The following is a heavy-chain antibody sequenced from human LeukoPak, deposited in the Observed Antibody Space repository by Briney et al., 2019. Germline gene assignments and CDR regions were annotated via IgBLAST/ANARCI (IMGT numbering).Heavy chain of an antibody. V-gene: IGHV3-23*01. CDR1: GFAFSNYG. CDR3: ANVDIGWVAFEK. J-gene: IGHJ4*02. D-gene: IGHD2-15*01. CDR2: VSDSGGGT. Sequence: GGSLRLSCAASGFAFSNYGMTWVHQVPGKGLEWVAAVSDSGGGTFYAGSAKDRFTISRDNSKNTMFLQMNSLRSEDTAVYYLANVDIGWVAFEKRGQGNQV.